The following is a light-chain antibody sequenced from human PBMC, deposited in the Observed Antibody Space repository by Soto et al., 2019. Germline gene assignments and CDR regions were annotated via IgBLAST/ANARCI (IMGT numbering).Light chain of an antibody. CDR3: QQLNRYPYT. J-gene: IGKJ2*01. CDR2: AAS. V-gene: IGKV1-9*01. CDR1: QGINTF. Sequence: DIQLTQSPSFLSASFGDRVTITCRASQGINTFLAWNQQKPGKAPNLLIYAASSLQTGVPSRFSGSGSGTAFTLTIRSLQPEDCATYYCQQLNRYPYTFGQGTKLQIK.